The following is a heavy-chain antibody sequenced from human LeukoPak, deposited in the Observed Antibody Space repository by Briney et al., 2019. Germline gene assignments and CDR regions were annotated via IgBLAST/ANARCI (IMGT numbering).Heavy chain of an antibody. CDR2: MSYSGST. J-gene: IGHJ4*02. V-gene: IGHV4-59*02. D-gene: IGHD3-16*01. CDR1: GGSVSAYY. CDR3: ARMINGDYFDY. Sequence: SETLSLTCSVSGGSVSAYYWSWIRQPPGKGLEYIGYMSYSGSTNCNPSVKSRVTISIDASRNQFSLKLSSVTAADTAVYYCARMINGDYFDYWGQGTLVTVSP.